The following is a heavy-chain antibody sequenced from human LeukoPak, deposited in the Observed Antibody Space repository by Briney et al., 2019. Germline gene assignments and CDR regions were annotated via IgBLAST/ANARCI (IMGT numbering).Heavy chain of an antibody. CDR3: AKGETYYFDY. CDR2: ISVSGGST. V-gene: IGHV3-23*01. CDR1: GFTFSSYA. J-gene: IGHJ4*02. Sequence: GSLRLSCAASGFTFSSYAMSWVRQAPGKGLEWVSAISVSGGSTYYADSVKGRFTISRDNSKHTLYLQVNSLRAEDTAVYYCAKGETYYFDYWGQGTLVTVSS.